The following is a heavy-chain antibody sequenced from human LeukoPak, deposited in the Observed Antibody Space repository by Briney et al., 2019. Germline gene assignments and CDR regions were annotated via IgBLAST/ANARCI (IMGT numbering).Heavy chain of an antibody. Sequence: SETLPLTCAVYGGSFSGYYWSWIRQPPGKGLEWIGEINHSGSTNYNPSLKSRVTISVDTSKNQFSLKLISVTAADTAVYYCARYLNWGSASAFDIWGQGTIVTVSS. V-gene: IGHV4-34*01. J-gene: IGHJ3*02. CDR3: ARYLNWGSASAFDI. D-gene: IGHD7-27*01. CDR2: INHSGST. CDR1: GGSFSGYY.